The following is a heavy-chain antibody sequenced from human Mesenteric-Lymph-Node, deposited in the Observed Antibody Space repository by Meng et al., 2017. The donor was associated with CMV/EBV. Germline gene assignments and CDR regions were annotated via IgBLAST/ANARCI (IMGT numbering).Heavy chain of an antibody. Sequence: QGHLPPGGPGLSKPAETLSVTCAVYGWSVCGYYWNWIRQSPEKGLDWIGEIKHSGSTTYNPSFTSRIIVSVDTSTNQISLNMSSVTAADTAVYYCARGSSYDILTGYFDYWGQGALVTVSS. CDR1: GWSVCGYY. V-gene: IGHV4-34*01. J-gene: IGHJ4*02. CDR3: ARGSSYDILTGYFDY. CDR2: IKHSGST. D-gene: IGHD3-9*01.